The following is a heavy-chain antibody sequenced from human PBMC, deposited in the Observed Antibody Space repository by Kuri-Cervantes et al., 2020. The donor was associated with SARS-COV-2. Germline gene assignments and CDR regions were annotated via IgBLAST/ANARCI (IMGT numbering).Heavy chain of an antibody. CDR3: VRKPAAGFDF. J-gene: IGHJ4*02. Sequence: GESLKISCAASGFTFSYYWMSWVRQAPGKGLEWVANINQDGSEKYYVGSVKGRFIISRDNAENSLFLQMNSLRVEDTAMYYCVRKPAAGFDFWGLGTLVTVSS. CDR1: GFTFSYYW. CDR2: INQDGSEK. V-gene: IGHV3-7*05. D-gene: IGHD1-14*01.